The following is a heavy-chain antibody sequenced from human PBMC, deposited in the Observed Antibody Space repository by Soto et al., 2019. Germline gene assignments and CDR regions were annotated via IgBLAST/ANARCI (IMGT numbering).Heavy chain of an antibody. CDR2: IYSSGST. D-gene: IGHD5-18*01. Sequence: QVQLQESGPGLVKPSQTLSLTCTVTGGSISSGGYYWHWIRQHPGKGLEYIGYIYSSGSTYYNPSLECGVTMPVDTSKNPFPLELSSVTDADTAVYYCARDGKGEYTYGYWFDPWGQGTLVTVSS. CDR3: ARDGKGEYTYGYWFDP. J-gene: IGHJ5*02. CDR1: GGSISSGGYY. V-gene: IGHV4-31*03.